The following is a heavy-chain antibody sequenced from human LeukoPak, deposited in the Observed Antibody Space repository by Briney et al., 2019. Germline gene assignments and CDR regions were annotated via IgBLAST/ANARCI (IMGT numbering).Heavy chain of an antibody. CDR2: ISGSGGST. J-gene: IGHJ4*02. CDR1: GFTFSSYA. V-gene: IGHV3-23*01. Sequence: PGGSLRHSCAASGFTFSSYAMSWVRQAPGKGLEWGSAISGSGGSTYYADSVKGRFTISRDNSKNTLYLQMNSLGAEDTAVYYCAKGTYYYDSSGYPTPFDYWGQGTLVTVSP. D-gene: IGHD3-22*01. CDR3: AKGTYYYDSSGYPTPFDY.